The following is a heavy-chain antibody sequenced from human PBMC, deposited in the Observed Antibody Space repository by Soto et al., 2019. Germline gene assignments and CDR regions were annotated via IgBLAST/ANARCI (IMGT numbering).Heavy chain of an antibody. D-gene: IGHD3-3*02. J-gene: IGHJ3*02. CDR2: INAGNGNT. V-gene: IGHV1-3*01. Sequence: GASVKVSCKASGYTFTSYAMNWVRQAPGQRLEWMGWINAGNGNTKYAQKFQGRVTMTTGTSTSTAYMELSSLRSEDPAVYNCARDRIFGVVNSDAFDIWGQRTMVTVSS. CDR3: ARDRIFGVVNSDAFDI. CDR1: GYTFTSYA.